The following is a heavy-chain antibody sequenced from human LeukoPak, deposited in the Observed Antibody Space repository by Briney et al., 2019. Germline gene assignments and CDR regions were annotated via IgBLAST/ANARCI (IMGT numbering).Heavy chain of an antibody. CDR2: IYYSGST. V-gene: IGHV4-39*01. Sequence: SETLSLTCTVSGGSISSSSYYWGWIRQTPGKGLEWIGSIYYSGSTYYKPSLKSRVTISIDTSKNQFSLKLSSVTAADTAVYYCASHTSYGDSFGDWGQGTLVTVSS. J-gene: IGHJ4*02. CDR3: ASHTSYGDSFGD. D-gene: IGHD4-17*01. CDR1: GGSISSSSYY.